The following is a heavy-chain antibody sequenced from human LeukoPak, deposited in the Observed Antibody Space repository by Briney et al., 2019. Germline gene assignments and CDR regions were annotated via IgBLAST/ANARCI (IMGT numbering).Heavy chain of an antibody. CDR1: GYTFTSYY. CDR2: INPNSGGT. D-gene: IGHD3-9*01. V-gene: IGHV1-2*02. J-gene: IGHJ3*02. CDR3: ARINTISAFDI. Sequence: ASVKVSCKASGYTFTSYYIHWVRQAPGQGLEWMGWINPNSGGTNYAQKFQGRVTMTRDTSISTAYMELSRLRSDDTAVYYCARINTISAFDIWGQGTMVTVSS.